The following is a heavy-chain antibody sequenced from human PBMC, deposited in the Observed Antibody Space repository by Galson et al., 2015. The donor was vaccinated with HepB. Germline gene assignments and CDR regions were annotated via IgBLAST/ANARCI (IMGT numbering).Heavy chain of an antibody. J-gene: IGHJ6*02. CDR1: GFSLSTNLMC. D-gene: IGHD1-20*01. V-gene: IGHV2-70*11. CDR2: IDWEDDK. CDR3: ARSISGTTWYYGMDV. Sequence: PALVKPTQTLTMTCTFSGFSLSTNLMCVNWIRQPPGKALEWLARIDWEDDKYYSTSLKTRLTISKDTSKNQVVLKMTNVDPVDTATYYCARSISGTTWYYGMDVWGQGTTVTVSS.